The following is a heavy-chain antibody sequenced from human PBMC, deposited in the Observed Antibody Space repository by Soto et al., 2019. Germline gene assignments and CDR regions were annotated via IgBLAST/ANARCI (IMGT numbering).Heavy chain of an antibody. CDR3: ARGAAVAASYYFDY. D-gene: IGHD6-19*01. J-gene: IGHJ4*02. Sequence: QVQLVQSGAEVKKPGSSVKVSCKASGGTFSSYTISWVRQAPGQGLEWMGRIIPILGIANYAQKFQGRVTITAAKSTTTAYMELSSLRSEDTAVYYCARGAAVAASYYFDYWGQGTLVTVSS. V-gene: IGHV1-69*02. CDR1: GGTFSSYT. CDR2: IIPILGIA.